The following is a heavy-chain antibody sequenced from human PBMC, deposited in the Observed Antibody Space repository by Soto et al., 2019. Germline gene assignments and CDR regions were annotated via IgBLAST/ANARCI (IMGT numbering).Heavy chain of an antibody. CDR1: GGSISSYY. J-gene: IGHJ4*02. CDR2: IYYSGST. Sequence: SETLSLTCTVSGGSISSYYWSWIRQPPGKGLEWIGYIYYSGSTNYNPSLKSRVTISVDTSKNQFSLKLSSVTAADTAVYYCARWRYVYSFDYWGQGSLVTVSS. D-gene: IGHD5-18*01. V-gene: IGHV4-59*01. CDR3: ARWRYVYSFDY.